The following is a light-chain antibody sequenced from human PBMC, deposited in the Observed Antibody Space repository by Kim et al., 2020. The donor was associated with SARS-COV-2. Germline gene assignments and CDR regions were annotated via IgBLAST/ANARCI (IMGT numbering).Light chain of an antibody. V-gene: IGKV1-17*03. J-gene: IGKJ1*01. Sequence: DTQMTQFPSAMSASVGDRVTITCRASQDISNFLVWFQQKPGKVPKRLIYAASNLESGVPARFSGSGSATEFTLTITSLHPEDFATYYCLQYETHPRTFGQGTKVDIK. CDR1: QDISNF. CDR3: LQYETHPRT. CDR2: AAS.